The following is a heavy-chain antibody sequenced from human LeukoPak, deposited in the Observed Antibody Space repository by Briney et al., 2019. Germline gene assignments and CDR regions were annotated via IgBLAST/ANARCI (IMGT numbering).Heavy chain of an antibody. D-gene: IGHD4-17*01. Sequence: PSETLSLTCTVSGGSISSSSYYWGWIRQPPGKGLEWIGSIYHSGSTYYNPSLKSRVTISVDTSKNQSSLKLSSVTAADTAVYYCARVYHGDYGGIAEYFQHWGQGTLVTVSS. V-gene: IGHV4-39*07. CDR1: GGSISSSSYY. CDR3: ARVYHGDYGGIAEYFQH. CDR2: IYHSGST. J-gene: IGHJ1*01.